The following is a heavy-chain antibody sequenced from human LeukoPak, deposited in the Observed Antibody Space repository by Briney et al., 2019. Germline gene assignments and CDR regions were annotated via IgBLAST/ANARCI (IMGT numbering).Heavy chain of an antibody. Sequence: GGSLRLSCAASGIAVSSNYMTWVRQAPGKGLEWVSSISSSSSYIYYADSVKGRFTISRDNAKNSLYLQMNSLRAEDTAVYYCARDWQVTALDYWGQGTLVTVSS. D-gene: IGHD2-21*02. J-gene: IGHJ4*02. CDR1: GIAVSSNY. CDR2: ISSSSSYI. CDR3: ARDWQVTALDY. V-gene: IGHV3-21*01.